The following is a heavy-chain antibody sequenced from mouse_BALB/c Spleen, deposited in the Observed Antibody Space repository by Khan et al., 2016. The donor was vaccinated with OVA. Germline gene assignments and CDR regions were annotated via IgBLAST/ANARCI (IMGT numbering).Heavy chain of an antibody. D-gene: IGHD2-3*01. J-gene: IGHJ4*01. CDR3: ARDGSRYNYAMDY. V-gene: IGHV3-2*02. Sequence: EVKLLESGPGLVKPSQSLSLTCTVTGYSITSDYAWNWIRQFPGNKLEWMGYISSSGSTNYNPALKSRISITRDTSKNQFFLQLNPVTTEDTATYYCARDGSRYNYAMDYWGQGTSVTVSS. CDR1: GYSITSDYA. CDR2: ISSSGST.